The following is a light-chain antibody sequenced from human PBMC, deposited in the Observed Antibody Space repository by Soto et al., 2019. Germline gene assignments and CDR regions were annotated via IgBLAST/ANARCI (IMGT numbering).Light chain of an antibody. CDR3: QQYGSSPYT. CDR1: QSVSSNY. V-gene: IGKV3-20*01. CDR2: GAS. Sequence: ENVLTQSPGTLSLSPVERVTLSCRASQSVSSNYLAWYQQKPGQAPRLLIYGASVRATGIPDRFSGSGSGTAFTLTISRLEPEDVAVYYCQQYGSSPYTFGQGTKLEIK. J-gene: IGKJ2*01.